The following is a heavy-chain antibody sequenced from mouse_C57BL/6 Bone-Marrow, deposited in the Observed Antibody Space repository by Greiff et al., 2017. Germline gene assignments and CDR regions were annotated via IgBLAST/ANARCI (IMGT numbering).Heavy chain of an antibody. Sequence: EVQLVESGGGLVQPGGSMKLSCAASGFTFSDAWMDWVRQSPEKGLEWVAEIRNKANNHATYYAESVKGRFTISSDDSKSSVYLQMNSLRAEDPGIYYCTFSTVVATRYFDYWGQGTTLTVSS. CDR2: IRNKANNHAT. CDR3: TFSTVVATRYFDY. J-gene: IGHJ2*01. V-gene: IGHV6-6*01. CDR1: GFTFSDAW. D-gene: IGHD1-1*01.